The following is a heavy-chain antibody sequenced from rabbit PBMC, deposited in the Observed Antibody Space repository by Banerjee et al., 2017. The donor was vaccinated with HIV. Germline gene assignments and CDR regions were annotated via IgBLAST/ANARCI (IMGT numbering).Heavy chain of an antibody. CDR1: GFSFGAGYY. D-gene: IGHD7-1*01. CDR3: ARFYAGYGDFGYAEM. Sequence: QSLEESGGDLVKPGASLTLTCTASGFSFGAGYYMCWVRQAPGKGLEWIACIGAGSSGSTYYASWAKGRFTISKTSSTTVTLQMTSLTAADTATYFCARFYAGYGDFGYAEMWGPGTLVTVS. J-gene: IGHJ4*01. CDR2: IGAGSSGST. V-gene: IGHV1S40*01.